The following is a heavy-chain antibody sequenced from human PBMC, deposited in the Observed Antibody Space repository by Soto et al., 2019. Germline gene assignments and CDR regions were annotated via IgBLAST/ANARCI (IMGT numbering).Heavy chain of an antibody. CDR3: ARDIAAAGTDAFDI. J-gene: IGHJ3*02. Sequence: SETLSLTCTVSGGSFKSGSYSWSWIRQPPGKGLEWIGYVYHTGRTSYNPSLKSRVSISMDTSKNQFSLNLDSVTAADTAVYYCARDIAAAGTDAFDIWGQGTMVTVSS. V-gene: IGHV4-61*01. CDR1: GGSFKSGSYS. D-gene: IGHD6-13*01. CDR2: VYHTGRT.